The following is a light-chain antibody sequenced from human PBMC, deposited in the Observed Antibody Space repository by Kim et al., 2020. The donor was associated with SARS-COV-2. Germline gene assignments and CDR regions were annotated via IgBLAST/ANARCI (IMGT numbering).Light chain of an antibody. V-gene: IGKV2-30*02. J-gene: IGKJ2*01. CDR3: VLVTLWPPYS. Sequence: ASISCRSSPSLVHSDGDTYLNCFQQRPGLSPRRLISKVSNRDSGVPDRFSGSGSRPAFTLKISRVEAGDVVVYYCVLVTLWPPYSFGQGPNLEI. CDR1: PSLVHSDGDTY. CDR2: KVS.